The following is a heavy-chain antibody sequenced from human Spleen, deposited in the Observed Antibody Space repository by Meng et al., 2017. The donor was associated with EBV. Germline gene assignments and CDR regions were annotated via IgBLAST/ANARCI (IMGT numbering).Heavy chain of an antibody. J-gene: IGHJ4*02. CDR3: ATIIVPATTMNY. V-gene: IGHV4-30-2*01. D-gene: IGHD1-26*01. CDR2: MYQSGST. CDR1: GGSITSSGYS. Sequence: QLQLTESGSGLLKPSQTLSLTCAVSGGSITSSGYSWTRIRQPPGKGLEWIGYMYQSGSTYYSPSLKSRATISVDRSKNHLSLKLSSVTAADTAFYYCATIIVPATTMNYWGPGTLVTVSS.